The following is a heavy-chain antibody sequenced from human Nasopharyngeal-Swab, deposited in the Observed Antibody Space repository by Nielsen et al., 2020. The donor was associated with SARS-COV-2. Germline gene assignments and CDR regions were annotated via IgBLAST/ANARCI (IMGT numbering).Heavy chain of an antibody. CDR1: GLGFSNYE. CDR3: ASHDFWSGYYFDY. D-gene: IGHD3-3*01. Sequence: GESLKISCAASGLGFSNYEMNWVRQAPGKGLEWLSYISTTTATIYYADSVKGRFTISRDNAKNSLYLQMNSLRAEDTAVYYCASHDFWSGYYFDYWGQGTLVTVSS. J-gene: IGHJ4*02. V-gene: IGHV3-48*03. CDR2: ISTTTATI.